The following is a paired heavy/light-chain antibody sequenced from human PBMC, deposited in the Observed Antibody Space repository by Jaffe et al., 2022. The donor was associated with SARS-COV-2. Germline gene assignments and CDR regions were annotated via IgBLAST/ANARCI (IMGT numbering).Heavy chain of an antibody. CDR2: IWYDGTNR. CDR1: GFSFSSYG. J-gene: IGHJ5*01. V-gene: IGHV3-33*01. CDR3: ARDLTVGGTNGWFDY. Sequence: QVQLVESGGGVVQPGRSLRLSCTASGFSFSSYGMHWVRQAPGKGLEWVAVIWYDGTNRYYIDSVKGRFTISRDNSKNTLYLQMNSLRPEDTAVYYCARDLTVGGTNGWFDYWGQGILVTVSS. D-gene: IGHD1-26*01.
Light chain of an antibody. CDR2: DVN. J-gene: IGLJ3*02. CDR1: ASDVGAYNY. V-gene: IGLV2-11*01. CDR3: CSYTGSFGWV. Sequence: QSALTQPRSVSGSPGQSVTISCTGSASDVGAYNYVSWYQQHPGKAPKLLIYDVNKRPSGVPDRFSGSKSGITASLTISGLQAEDEADYYCCSYTGSFGWVFGGGTTLTVL.